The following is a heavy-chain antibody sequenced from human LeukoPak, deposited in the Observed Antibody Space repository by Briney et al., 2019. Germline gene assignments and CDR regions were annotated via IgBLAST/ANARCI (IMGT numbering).Heavy chain of an antibody. J-gene: IGHJ4*02. V-gene: IGHV3-23*01. CDR3: AKDTTSGIIVVVVAATPPTFDY. CDR2: ISGSGGST. CDR1: GFTFSSYA. D-gene: IGHD2-15*01. Sequence: GGSLRLSCAASGFTFSSYAMSWVRQAPGKGLEWVSAISGSGGSTYYADSVKGRFTISRDNSKNTLYLQMNSLRAEDTAVYYCAKDTTSGIIVVVVAATPPTFDYWGQGTLVTVSS.